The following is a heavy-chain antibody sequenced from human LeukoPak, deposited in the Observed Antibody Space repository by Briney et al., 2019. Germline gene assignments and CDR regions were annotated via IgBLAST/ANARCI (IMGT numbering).Heavy chain of an antibody. Sequence: SETLSLTCTVSGGSISSYYWSWIRQPPGKGLEWIGYIYYSGSTNYNPSLKRRVTISVDTSKNQFSLKLSSVTAADTAVYYCARGGTSDAFDIWGQGTMVTVSS. D-gene: IGHD3-16*01. CDR2: IYYSGST. J-gene: IGHJ3*02. CDR1: GGSISSYY. CDR3: ARGGTSDAFDI. V-gene: IGHV4-59*08.